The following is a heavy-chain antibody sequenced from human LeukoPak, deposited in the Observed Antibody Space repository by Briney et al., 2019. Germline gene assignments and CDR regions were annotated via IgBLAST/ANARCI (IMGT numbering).Heavy chain of an antibody. Sequence: GGSLRLSCAASGFTFSDYYMSWIRQAPGKGLEWVSSIDSSSTYIYYADSMKGRFTISRDNAKYSLYLQMNSLTPEDTAVYFCAKSVMIETTTRAFDIWGRGTMVTVSS. CDR1: GFTFSDYY. D-gene: IGHD2-15*01. CDR3: AKSVMIETTTRAFDI. CDR2: IDSSSTYI. V-gene: IGHV3-11*06. J-gene: IGHJ3*02.